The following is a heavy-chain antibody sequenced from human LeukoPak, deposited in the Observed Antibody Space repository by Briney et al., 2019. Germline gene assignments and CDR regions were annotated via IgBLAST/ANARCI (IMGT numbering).Heavy chain of an antibody. D-gene: IGHD2-15*01. CDR2: IIPIFGTA. CDR1: GGTFSSYA. V-gene: IGHV1-69*06. Sequence: SVKVSCKASGGTFSSYAISWVRQAPGQGIEWMGGIIPIFGTANYAQKFQGRVTITADKSTSTAYMELSSLRSEDTAVYYCASVGYCSGGSCYHYFDYWGQGTLVTVSS. CDR3: ASVGYCSGGSCYHYFDY. J-gene: IGHJ4*02.